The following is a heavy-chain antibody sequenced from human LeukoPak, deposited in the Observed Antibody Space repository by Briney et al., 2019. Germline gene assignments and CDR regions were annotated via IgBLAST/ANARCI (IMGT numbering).Heavy chain of an antibody. Sequence: SETLSLTCTVSGDSVSSRSYYWTWIRQPPGKGLEWIGFIYYSGATKYNPSLESRVTISLDTSNNQFSLRLNSVTAADTAVYYCARRVAVPGSYYFDYWSQGTLVTVSS. V-gene: IGHV4-61*01. CDR3: ARRVAVPGSYYFDY. D-gene: IGHD2-15*01. CDR1: GDSVSSRSYY. CDR2: IYYSGAT. J-gene: IGHJ4*02.